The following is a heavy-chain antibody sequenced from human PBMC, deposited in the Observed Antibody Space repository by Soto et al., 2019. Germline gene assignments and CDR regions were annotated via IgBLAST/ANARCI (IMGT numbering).Heavy chain of an antibody. CDR2: IIPIFGTA. Sequence: SVKVSCKASGGTFSSYAISWVRQAPGQGLEWMGGIIPIFGTANYAQKFQGRVTITADESTSTAYMELSSLRSEDTAVYYCATGSHYYDSSGYRAFDIWGQGTMVTVSS. J-gene: IGHJ3*02. CDR1: GGTFSSYA. V-gene: IGHV1-69*13. CDR3: ATGSHYYDSSGYRAFDI. D-gene: IGHD3-22*01.